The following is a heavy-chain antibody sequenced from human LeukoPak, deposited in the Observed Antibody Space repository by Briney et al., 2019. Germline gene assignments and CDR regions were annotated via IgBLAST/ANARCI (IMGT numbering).Heavy chain of an antibody. CDR1: GGSISSSNYY. CDR2: IYYSGST. Sequence: SETLSLTCTVSGGSISSSNYYWGWIRQPPGKGLEWIGSIYYSGSTYYNPSLKSRVTISVDTSKNQFSLKLSSVTAADTAVYYCARTTGRYCSSTSCYQAMFDPWGQGTLVTVSS. J-gene: IGHJ5*02. V-gene: IGHV4-39*01. CDR3: ARTTGRYCSSTSCYQAMFDP. D-gene: IGHD2-2*01.